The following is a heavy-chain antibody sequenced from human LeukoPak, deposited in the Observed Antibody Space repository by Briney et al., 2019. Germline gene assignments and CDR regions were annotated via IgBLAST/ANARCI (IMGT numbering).Heavy chain of an antibody. CDR1: GFTLSSYW. D-gene: IGHD3-10*01. V-gene: IGHV3-74*01. J-gene: IGHJ4*02. CDR2: INGDGRTI. Sequence: GGSLRLSCAASGFTLSSYWMHWVRQAPGKGLVWVSRINGDGRTITYADSVKGRSTISRDTAKNTLYLQMNSLRAEDTAVYYCATEGRYGSGTYYMSYWGQGTLLTVSS. CDR3: ATEGRYGSGTYYMSY.